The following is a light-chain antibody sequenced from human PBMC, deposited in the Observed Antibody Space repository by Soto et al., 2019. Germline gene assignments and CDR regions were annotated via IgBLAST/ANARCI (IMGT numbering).Light chain of an antibody. CDR1: SSNIGAGYE. J-gene: IGLJ1*01. Sequence: QSLRTQPPSLSGAPGQRVTISCTGTSSNIGAGYEVHWYHQLPGTAPKFLVSGNDNRPSGVPDRLSASKSGTSGSLAITGLQAEDEGHYYCQSYDRGLTAYVFGTGTKATVL. V-gene: IGLV1-40*01. CDR2: GND. CDR3: QSYDRGLTAYV.